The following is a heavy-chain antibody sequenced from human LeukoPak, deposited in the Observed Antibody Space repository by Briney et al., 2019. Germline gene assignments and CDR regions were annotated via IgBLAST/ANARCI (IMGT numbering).Heavy chain of an antibody. D-gene: IGHD6-19*01. CDR2: INPNSGGT. Sequence: GASVKVSCKASGYTFTGYYMHWVRQAPGQGLEWMGWINPNSGGTNYAQKFQGRVTMTRDTSISTAYMELSRLRSDDTAVYYCAALGIWSDDLTPIAVADYWGQGTLVTVSS. V-gene: IGHV1-2*02. CDR3: AALGIWSDDLTPIAVADY. CDR1: GYTFTGYY. J-gene: IGHJ4*02.